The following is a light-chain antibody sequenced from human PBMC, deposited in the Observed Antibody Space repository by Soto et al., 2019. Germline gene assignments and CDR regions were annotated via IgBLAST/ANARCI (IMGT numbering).Light chain of an antibody. J-gene: IGKJ1*01. Sequence: DIQLTQSPSSLSASVGDRVTITRQESQDIGSYVNWYQQNPGRAPKLLIYDGSTLETGVPPKFSGSGSGTDFTFTISSLQPEDIATYYCQQYDRVPPWTFGQGTKVDIK. CDR2: DGS. CDR1: QDIGSY. V-gene: IGKV1-33*01. CDR3: QQYDRVPPWT.